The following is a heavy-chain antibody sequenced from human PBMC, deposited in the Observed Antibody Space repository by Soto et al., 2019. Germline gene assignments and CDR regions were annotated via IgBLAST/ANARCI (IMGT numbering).Heavy chain of an antibody. V-gene: IGHV3-21*01. CDR2: ISSSSSYI. J-gene: IGHJ4*02. Sequence: GGSLRLSCAASGFTFSSYSMNWVRQAPGKGLEWVSSISSSSSYIYYADSVKGRFTISRDNAKNSLYLQMNSLRAEDTAVYYCARVRKVVYGSGAIDYWGQGTLVTVSS. CDR3: ARVRKVVYGSGAIDY. D-gene: IGHD3-10*01. CDR1: GFTFSSYS.